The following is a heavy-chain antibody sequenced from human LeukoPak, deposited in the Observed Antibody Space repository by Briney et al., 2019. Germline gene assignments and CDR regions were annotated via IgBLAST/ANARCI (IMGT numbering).Heavy chain of an antibody. J-gene: IGHJ6*02. CDR3: ARDAVTTEGGADYYYGMDV. CDR1: GYTFTSYG. D-gene: IGHD4-17*01. V-gene: IGHV1-18*04. Sequence: ASVKVSCKASGYTFTSYGISWVRQAPGQGLEWMGWISAYNGNTNYAQKLQGRVTMTTDTYTSTAYMELRSLRSDDTAVYYCARDAVTTEGGADYYYGMDVWGQGTTVTVSS. CDR2: ISAYNGNT.